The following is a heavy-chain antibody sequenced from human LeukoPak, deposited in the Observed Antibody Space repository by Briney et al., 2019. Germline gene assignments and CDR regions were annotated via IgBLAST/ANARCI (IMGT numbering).Heavy chain of an antibody. D-gene: IGHD3-9*01. J-gene: IGHJ4*02. CDR1: GYSISSGYY. Sequence: SETLSLTCTVSGYSISSGYYWGWIRQPPGKGLEWIGEIYHSGSTNYNPSLKSRVTISVDKSKNQFSLKLSSVTAADTAIYYCATVQNFDWLPDWGQGTLVTVSS. CDR3: ATVQNFDWLPD. V-gene: IGHV4-38-2*02. CDR2: IYHSGST.